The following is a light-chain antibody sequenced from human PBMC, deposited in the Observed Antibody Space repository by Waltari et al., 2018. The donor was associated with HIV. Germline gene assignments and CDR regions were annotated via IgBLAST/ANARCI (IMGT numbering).Light chain of an antibody. Sequence: QSALTQPRSVSGSPGQSVTISCTGTSSDVGGYNYVSWYQQHPGKSPKLMFYDVSKRPSGVPVRFAGSKAGNTASLTISGLQAEDEADYYCCSYAGSYVFGTGTKVTVL. CDR2: DVS. CDR1: SSDVGGYNY. CDR3: CSYAGSYV. V-gene: IGLV2-11*01. J-gene: IGLJ1*01.